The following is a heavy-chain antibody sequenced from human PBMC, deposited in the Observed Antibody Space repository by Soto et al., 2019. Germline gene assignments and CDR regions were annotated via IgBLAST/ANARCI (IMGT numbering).Heavy chain of an antibody. D-gene: IGHD1-26*01. J-gene: IGHJ4*02. V-gene: IGHV1-3*01. CDR1: GYTFTSYA. CDR3: AREERGIVFGY. CDR2: INAGNGNT. Sequence: VASVKVSCKASGYTFTSYAMHWVRQAPGQRLEWMGWINAGNGNTKYSQKFQGRVTITRDTSASTAYMEPSSLRSEDTAVYYCAREERGIVFGYWGQGTLVTVSS.